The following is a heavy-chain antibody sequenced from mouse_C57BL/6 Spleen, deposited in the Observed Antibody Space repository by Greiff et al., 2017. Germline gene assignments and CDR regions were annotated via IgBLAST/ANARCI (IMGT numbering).Heavy chain of an antibody. J-gene: IGHJ1*03. CDR2: IYPRSGNT. CDR3: ARSADYCGSSYEEYLDV. Sequence: QVQLKESGAELARPGASVKLSCKASGYTFTSYGISWVQQRTGQGLEWIGEIYPRSGNTYYNEKFKGQATLTADKSSSTAYMELRSLTSEDSAVYFGARSADYCGSSYEEYLDVWGTGTTVTVSS. D-gene: IGHD1-1*01. CDR1: GYTFTSYG. V-gene: IGHV1-81*01.